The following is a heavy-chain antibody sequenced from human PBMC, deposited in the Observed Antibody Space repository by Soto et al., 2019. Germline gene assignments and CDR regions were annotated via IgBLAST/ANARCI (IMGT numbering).Heavy chain of an antibody. V-gene: IGHV1-2*04. J-gene: IGHJ5*02. Sequence: GASVKVSCKASGYTFTGYYMHWVRQAPGQGLEWMGWINPNSGGTNYAQKFQGWVTMTRDTSISTAYMELSRLRSDDTAVYYCARGGQYNWNDEADWFDPWGQGTLVTVSS. CDR3: ARGGQYNWNDEADWFDP. CDR2: INPNSGGT. D-gene: IGHD1-1*01. CDR1: GYTFTGYY.